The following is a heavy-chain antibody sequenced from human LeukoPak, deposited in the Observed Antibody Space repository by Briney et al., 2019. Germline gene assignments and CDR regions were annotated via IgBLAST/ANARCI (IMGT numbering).Heavy chain of an antibody. J-gene: IGHJ4*02. Sequence: ASVKVSCKASGYTFTGYYMHWVRQAPGQGLEWMGWINPNSGGTNYAQKFQGRVTMTRDTSISTAYLQWSSLKASDTAMYYCARRTRDYYFDYWGQGTLVTISS. CDR3: ARRTRDYYFDY. CDR1: GYTFTGYY. D-gene: IGHD2-8*02. V-gene: IGHV1-2*02. CDR2: INPNSGGT.